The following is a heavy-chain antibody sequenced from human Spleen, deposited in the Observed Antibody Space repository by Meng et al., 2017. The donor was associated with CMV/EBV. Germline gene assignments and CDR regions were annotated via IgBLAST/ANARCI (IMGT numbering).Heavy chain of an antibody. V-gene: IGHV3-23*01. Sequence: ASGLTFGNFARSWVRQAPGKGPEWVSAIVGSGSNTFYADSVEGRFTISRDNSKNTLYLQMNSLRAEDTAVYYCAKDLFGGTLYYFDYWGQGTLVTVSS. CDR2: IVGSGSNT. D-gene: IGHD1-14*01. J-gene: IGHJ4*02. CDR1: GLTFGNFA. CDR3: AKDLFGGTLYYFDY.